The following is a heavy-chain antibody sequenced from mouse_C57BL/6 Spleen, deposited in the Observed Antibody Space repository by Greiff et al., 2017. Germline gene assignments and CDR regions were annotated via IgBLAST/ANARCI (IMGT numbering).Heavy chain of an antibody. CDR2: INPNNGGT. J-gene: IGHJ4*01. D-gene: IGHD2-4*01. CDR3: ARSRDYDEVYYAMDY. CDR1: GYTFTDYN. Sequence: VQLQQSGPELVKPGASVKMSCKASGYTFTDYNMHWVKQSHGKSLEWIGYINPNNGGTSYNQKFKGKATLTVNKSSSTAYMELRSLTSEDSAVYYCARSRDYDEVYYAMDYWGQGTSVTVSS. V-gene: IGHV1-22*01.